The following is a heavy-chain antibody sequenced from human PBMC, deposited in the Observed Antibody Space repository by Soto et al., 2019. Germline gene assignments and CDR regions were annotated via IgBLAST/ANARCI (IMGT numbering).Heavy chain of an antibody. CDR3: ARRAFGSSRSFDI. D-gene: IGHD6-6*01. CDR2: ISDGGDLT. CDR1: GFAFSSHP. V-gene: IGHV3-23*01. J-gene: IGHJ3*02. Sequence: PGGSLRLSCTGSGFAFSSHPMSWVRQAPERGLEWVSGISDGGDLTYNADSVRGRFTISRDNSKNTLFLQMNSLRVEDTAVYYCARRAFGSSRSFDIWGQGTMVTVS.